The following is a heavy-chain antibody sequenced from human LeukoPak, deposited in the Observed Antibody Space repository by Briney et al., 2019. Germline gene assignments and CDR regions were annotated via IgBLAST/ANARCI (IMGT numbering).Heavy chain of an antibody. D-gene: IGHD5-18*01. CDR3: ATVRGLRGYSYGALGY. Sequence: GASVKVSCKVSGYTLTELSMHWVRQAPGKGLEWMGGFDPEDGETIYAQKFQGRVTMTEDTSTDTAYMELSSLRSEDTAVYYCATVRGLRGYSYGALGYWGQGTLVTVSS. V-gene: IGHV1-24*01. J-gene: IGHJ4*02. CDR1: GYTLTELS. CDR2: FDPEDGET.